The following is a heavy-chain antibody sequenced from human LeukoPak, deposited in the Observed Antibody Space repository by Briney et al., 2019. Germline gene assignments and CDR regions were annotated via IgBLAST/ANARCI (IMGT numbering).Heavy chain of an antibody. CDR3: AELGITMIGGV. D-gene: IGHD3-10*02. J-gene: IGHJ6*04. CDR2: ISSSGSTI. V-gene: IGHV3-48*04. Sequence: GGSLRLSCAASGLTFSSYGMNWVRQAPGKGLEWVSYISSSGSTIYYADSVKGRFTISRDNAKNSLYLQMNSLRAEDTAVYYCAELGITMIGGVWGKGTTVTISS. CDR1: GLTFSSYG.